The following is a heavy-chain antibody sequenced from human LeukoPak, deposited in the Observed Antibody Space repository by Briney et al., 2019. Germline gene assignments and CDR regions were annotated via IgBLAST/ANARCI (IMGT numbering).Heavy chain of an antibody. CDR1: GGSISSGDYY. CDR3: ARLTGYFHY. V-gene: IGHV4-30-4*01. D-gene: IGHD3-9*01. CDR2: IFHSGST. Sequence: PSQTPSLTCTVSGGSISSGDYYWSWIRQPPGKGLEWIGYIFHSGSTYYNPSLKSPVTISLDASKNQFSLKLSSVTAADTAVYYCARLTGYFHYWGLGILVTVSS. J-gene: IGHJ4*02.